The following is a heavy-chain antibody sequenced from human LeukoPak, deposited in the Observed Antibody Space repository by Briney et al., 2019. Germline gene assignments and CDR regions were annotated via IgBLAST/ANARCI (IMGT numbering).Heavy chain of an antibody. CDR1: GFTFDDYA. D-gene: IGHD4-17*01. V-gene: IGHV3-43D*03. CDR3: AKLPHDYGDYGRGRRQRQFDY. J-gene: IGHJ4*02. CDR2: ISWDGGST. Sequence: GGSLRLSCAASGFTFDDYAMHWVRQAPGKGLEWVSLISWDGGSTYYADSVKGRFTISRDNSKNSLYLQMNSLRAEDTALYYCAKLPHDYGDYGRGRRQRQFDYWGQGTLVTVSS.